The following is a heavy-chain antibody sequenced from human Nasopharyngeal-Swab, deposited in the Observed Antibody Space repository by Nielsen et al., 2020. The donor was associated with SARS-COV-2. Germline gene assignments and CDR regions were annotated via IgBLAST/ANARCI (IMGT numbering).Heavy chain of an antibody. J-gene: IGHJ4*02. V-gene: IGHV4-4*02. D-gene: IGHD3-3*01. Sequence: SETLSLTCAVSGGSVSSDNWWSWVRQPPGKRLEWIGEVKNNVSTNYNPSLKSRVTISLDKTKNQVSLRVNSLTAADTAVYYCASFYDFWTWGQGTLVTVSS. CDR1: GGSVSSDNW. CDR3: ASFYDFWT. CDR2: VKNNVST.